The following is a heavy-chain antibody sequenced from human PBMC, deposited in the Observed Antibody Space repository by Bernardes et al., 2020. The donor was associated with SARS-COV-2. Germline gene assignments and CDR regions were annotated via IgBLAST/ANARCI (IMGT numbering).Heavy chain of an antibody. CDR2: INPNSGCT. J-gene: IGHJ6*02. CDR3: ARSYLVVAAPYYYGMDV. Sequence: ASVKVSCKASGYTFTGYYMHWVRQAPGQGLEWMGWINPNSGCTNYAQKFQGRVNMTRDTSISTAYMELSRLRSDDTAVYYCARSYLVVAAPYYYGMDVWGHGTTVNVSS. CDR1: GYTFTGYY. D-gene: IGHD2-15*01. V-gene: IGHV1-2*02.